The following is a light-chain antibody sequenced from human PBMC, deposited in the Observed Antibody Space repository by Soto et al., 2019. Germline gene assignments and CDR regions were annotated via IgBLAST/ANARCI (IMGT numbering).Light chain of an antibody. CDR3: QQSDNTLFT. CDR1: QSISSY. Sequence: DIQMTQSPSSLSASVGDRVTITCRASQSISSYLNWYQQKPGKAPKLLIYAAFSLQSGVPSRFSGSGSGTDFTLTISSLQPEYSATYYCQQSDNTLFTFGPGTKVDIK. V-gene: IGKV1-39*01. CDR2: AAF. J-gene: IGKJ3*01.